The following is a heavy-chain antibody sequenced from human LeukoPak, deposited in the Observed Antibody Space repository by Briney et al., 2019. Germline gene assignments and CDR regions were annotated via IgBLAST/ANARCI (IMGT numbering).Heavy chain of an antibody. CDR3: AREGFIAAAGTDDAFDI. Sequence: ASVKVSCKASGYTFTGYYMHWVRQAPGQGLEWMGWINPNSGGTNYAQKFQGRVTMTRDTSISTAYMELSRLRSDDTAVYYCAREGFIAAAGTDDAFDIWGQGTMVTVSS. CDR2: INPNSGGT. D-gene: IGHD6-13*01. CDR1: GYTFTGYY. J-gene: IGHJ3*02. V-gene: IGHV1-2*02.